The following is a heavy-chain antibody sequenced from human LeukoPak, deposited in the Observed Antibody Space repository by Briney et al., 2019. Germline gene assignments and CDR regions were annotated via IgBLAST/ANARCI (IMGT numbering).Heavy chain of an antibody. Sequence: GRSLRLSCAASGFTFDDYAMHWVRHAPGKGLEWVSGISWNSGSIVYADSVKGRFTISRDNAKNSLYLQMNSLRAEDTALYYCAKAITGYCSSTSCPYAFDIWGQGTMVTVSS. D-gene: IGHD2-2*01. CDR1: GFTFDDYA. CDR2: ISWNSGSI. CDR3: AKAITGYCSSTSCPYAFDI. V-gene: IGHV3-9*01. J-gene: IGHJ3*02.